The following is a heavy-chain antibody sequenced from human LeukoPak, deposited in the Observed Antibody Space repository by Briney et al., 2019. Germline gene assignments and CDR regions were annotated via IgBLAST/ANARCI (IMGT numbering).Heavy chain of an antibody. D-gene: IGHD3-10*01. CDR2: IKQDGSEK. V-gene: IGHV3-7*01. CDR3: ASQITISYYFDY. CDR1: GFTFSSYW. J-gene: IGHJ4*02. Sequence: GGSLRLSCAASGFTFSSYWMSWVRQAPGKELEWVANIKQDGSEKYYVDSVKGRFTISRDNAKNSLYLQMNSLRAEDTAVYYCASQITISYYFDYWGQGTLVTVSS.